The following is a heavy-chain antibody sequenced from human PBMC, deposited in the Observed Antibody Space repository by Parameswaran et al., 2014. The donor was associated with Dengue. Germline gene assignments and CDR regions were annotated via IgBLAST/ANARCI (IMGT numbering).Heavy chain of an antibody. J-gene: IGHJ4*02. CDR1: GGSFSGYY. V-gene: IGHV4-34*01. D-gene: IGHD4-17*01. Sequence: SQTLSLTCAVYGGSFSGYYWSWIRQPPGKGLEWIGEINHSGSTNYNPSLKSRVTISVDTSKNQFSLKLSSVTAADTAVYYCASAPDLSTVTTPTQDYWGQGTLVTVSS. CDR3: ASAPDLSTVTTPTQDY. CDR2: INHSGST.